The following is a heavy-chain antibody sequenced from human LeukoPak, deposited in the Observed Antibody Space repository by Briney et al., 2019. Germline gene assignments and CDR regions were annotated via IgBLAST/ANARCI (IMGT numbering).Heavy chain of an antibody. J-gene: IGHJ4*02. Sequence: GGSLRLSCAAPGFTFSDYSMSWVRQAPGKGLGWISYVGISSGNTKYADSVKGRFTISGDSAKNSVFLQMNSLRVEDTAVYYCARDHRYAFDNWGQGTLVTVSS. D-gene: IGHD5-12*01. CDR3: ARDHRYAFDN. CDR1: GFTFSDYS. V-gene: IGHV3-11*06. CDR2: VGISSGNT.